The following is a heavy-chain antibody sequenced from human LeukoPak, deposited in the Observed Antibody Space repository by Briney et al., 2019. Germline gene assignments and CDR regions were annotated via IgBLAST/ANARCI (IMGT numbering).Heavy chain of an antibody. D-gene: IGHD3-22*01. V-gene: IGHV4-61*01. CDR3: ARQRGYHYDSTTNRFSDL. Sequence: SETLSLTCTVSGDSVSSGSYYWSWIRQPPGKGLEWIGYMYSSGSTNYNPSLKSRVTVSVDTSRNQFSLKLNSVTAADTAVYYCARQRGYHYDSTTNRFSDLWGQGTRVTVSS. J-gene: IGHJ5*02. CDR1: GDSVSSGSYY. CDR2: MYSSGST.